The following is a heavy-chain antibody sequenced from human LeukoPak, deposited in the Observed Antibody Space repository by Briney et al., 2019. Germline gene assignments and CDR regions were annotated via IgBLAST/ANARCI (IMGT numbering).Heavy chain of an antibody. CDR3: ARTPWKGVVIVSNWFDP. J-gene: IGHJ5*02. Sequence: SETLSLTCTVSGGSISSYYWSWIRQPPGKGLEWIGYIYYSGSTNYNPSLKSRVTISVDTSKNQFSLKLSSVTAADTAVYYCARTPWKGVVIVSNWFDPWGQGTLVTVSS. CDR2: IYYSGST. CDR1: GGSISSYY. V-gene: IGHV4-59*01. D-gene: IGHD3-3*01.